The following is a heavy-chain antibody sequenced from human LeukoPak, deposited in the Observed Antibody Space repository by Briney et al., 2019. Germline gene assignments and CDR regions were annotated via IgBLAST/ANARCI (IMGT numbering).Heavy chain of an antibody. Sequence: SETLSLTCTVSGGSISSYYWSWIRQPPGKGLEWIGYIYYSGSTNYNPSLKSRVTMSVDTSKNQFSLKLSSVTAADTAVYYCARGDSSSSNWFDPWGQGTLVTVSS. J-gene: IGHJ5*02. CDR1: GGSISSYY. D-gene: IGHD3-22*01. CDR2: IYYSGST. V-gene: IGHV4-59*01. CDR3: ARGDSSSSNWFDP.